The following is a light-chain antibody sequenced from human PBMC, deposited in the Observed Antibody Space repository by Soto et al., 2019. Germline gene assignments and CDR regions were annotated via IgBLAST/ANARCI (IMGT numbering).Light chain of an antibody. V-gene: IGKV3-11*01. CDR1: QSVSSY. J-gene: IGKJ4*01. CDR2: DAS. CDR3: QQRSNWPLT. Sequence: EIVLTQSPATLSLSPGERATLSCRASQSVSSYLAWYQQKPGQAPRLLIYDASNRATGIPARFSGSGSGTDFNLTISSLEPEDFAVYYCQQRSNWPLTFGVGNKVEIK.